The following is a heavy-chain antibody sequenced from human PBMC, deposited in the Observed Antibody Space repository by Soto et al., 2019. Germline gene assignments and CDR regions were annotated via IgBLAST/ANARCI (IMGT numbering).Heavy chain of an antibody. D-gene: IGHD3-10*01. V-gene: IGHV1-3*01. Sequence: GASVKVSCKASGYTFTSYAMHWVRQAPGQRLEWMGWINAGNGNTKYSQKFQGRVTITRDTSASTAYMELSSLRSEDTAVYYCARDFITMVRGVIITNWFDPWGQGTLVTVSS. CDR3: ARDFITMVRGVIITNWFDP. CDR1: GYTFTSYA. J-gene: IGHJ5*02. CDR2: INAGNGNT.